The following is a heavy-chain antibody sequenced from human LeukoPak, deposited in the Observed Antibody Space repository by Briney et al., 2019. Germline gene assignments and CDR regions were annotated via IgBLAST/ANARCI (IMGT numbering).Heavy chain of an antibody. Sequence: TGRSLRLSCAASGFTFSSYGMHWVRQAPGKGLEWVTVISYDGHTNYVDSVKGRFTISRDNSKNTLYLQMNGLRDEYTAVYYCAKERGSTTHFDFWGQGTLVTVSS. D-gene: IGHD2-2*01. V-gene: IGHV3-30*18. CDR1: GFTFSSYG. CDR3: AKERGSTTHFDF. CDR2: ISYDGHT. J-gene: IGHJ4*02.